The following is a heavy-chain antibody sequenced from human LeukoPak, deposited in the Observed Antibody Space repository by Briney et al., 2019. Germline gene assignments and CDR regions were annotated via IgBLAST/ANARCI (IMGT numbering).Heavy chain of an antibody. D-gene: IGHD5-12*01. CDR2: IYPGDSDT. J-gene: IGHJ4*02. V-gene: IGHV5-51*01. Sequence: GESLKISCKGSGYSFNSYWIGWVRQMPGKGLEWMGIIYPGDSDTRYSPSFQGQVTISADKSISTAYLQWSSLKASDTAMYYCARTPPDSGYDYYFDYWGQGTLVTVSS. CDR1: GYSFNSYW. CDR3: ARTPPDSGYDYYFDY.